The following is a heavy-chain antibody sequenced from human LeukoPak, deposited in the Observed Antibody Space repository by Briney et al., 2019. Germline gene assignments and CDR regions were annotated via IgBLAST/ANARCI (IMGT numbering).Heavy chain of an antibody. CDR1: GGSISGSSYF. V-gene: IGHV4-61*01. Sequence: SETLSLTCAVSGGSISGSSYFWGWIRQPPGKGLEWIGYIYYSGSTNYNPSLKSRVTISVDTSKNQFSLKLSSVTAADTAVYYCARDTYRVGATEYWGQGTLVTVSS. CDR3: ARDTYRVGATEY. D-gene: IGHD1-26*01. CDR2: IYYSGST. J-gene: IGHJ4*02.